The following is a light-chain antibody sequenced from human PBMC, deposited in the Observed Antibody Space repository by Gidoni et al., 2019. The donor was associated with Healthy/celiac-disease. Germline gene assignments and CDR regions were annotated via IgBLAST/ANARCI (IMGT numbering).Light chain of an antibody. CDR1: QSVSSY. J-gene: IGKJ4*01. V-gene: IGKV3-11*01. Sequence: EILLTQSPAPMSLSPGERATLSCSASQSVSSYLAWYQQKPGQAPRLLIYDASNSATGIPARFSGSGSGTDFTLTISSLEPEDFAVYYCQQRSNWLALTFGGGTKVEIK. CDR3: QQRSNWLALT. CDR2: DAS.